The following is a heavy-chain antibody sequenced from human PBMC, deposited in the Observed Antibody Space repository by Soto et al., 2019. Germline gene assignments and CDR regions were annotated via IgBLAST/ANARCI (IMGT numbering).Heavy chain of an antibody. J-gene: IGHJ4*02. D-gene: IGHD3-22*01. V-gene: IGHV4-31*03. CDR3: ALGSHSSGYYYFDY. CDR2: IYYSGST. CDR1: GGSISSGGYY. Sequence: QVQLQESGPGLVKPSQTLSLTCTVSGGSISSGGYYWSWIRQHPGKGLEWIGYIYYSGSTYCNPSLKSRVTISVDTSKNQFSLKLSSVTAADTAVYYCALGSHSSGYYYFDYWGQGTLVTVSS.